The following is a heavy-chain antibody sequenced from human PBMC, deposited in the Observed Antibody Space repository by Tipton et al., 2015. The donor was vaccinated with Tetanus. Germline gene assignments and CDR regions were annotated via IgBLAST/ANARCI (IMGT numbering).Heavy chain of an antibody. CDR2: IFYSGDT. J-gene: IGHJ4*02. CDR3: ARHPPPYYYGSGSYLDY. Sequence: LRLSCTLSGGSFTNYYWNWIRQSPGKRPEWLGNIFYSGDTDYNPSLQNRAKISFDRAKNQFSLRLSSVTAADTAVYFCARHPPPYYYGSGSYLDYWGQGTPVTVSS. CDR1: GGSFTNYY. D-gene: IGHD3-10*01. V-gene: IGHV4-59*08.